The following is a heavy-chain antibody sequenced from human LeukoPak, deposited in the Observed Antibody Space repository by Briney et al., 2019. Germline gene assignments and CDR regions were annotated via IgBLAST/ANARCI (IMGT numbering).Heavy chain of an antibody. Sequence: SETLSLSCAVSGGSISSGDYYWSWLRQPPGMGLEWFGYIYYSGSTYYNPSLKSLFIISVDTSKKQFSLKLSPVTAAAAAFYYCARGVFPWFGELFASVVYFDYWGQGTLVTVSS. V-gene: IGHV4-30-4*02. CDR2: IYYSGST. CDR1: GGSISSGDYY. D-gene: IGHD3-10*01. J-gene: IGHJ4*02. CDR3: ARGVFPWFGELFASVVYFDY.